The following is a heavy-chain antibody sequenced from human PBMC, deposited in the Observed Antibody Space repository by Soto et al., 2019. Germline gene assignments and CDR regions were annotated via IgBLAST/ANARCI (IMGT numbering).Heavy chain of an antibody. V-gene: IGHV4-30-2*01. CDR3: ARGYGGNYNLFDP. J-gene: IGHJ5*02. Sequence: PSETLSLTCAVSGGSISSGGYSWSWIRQPPGKGLEWIGYIYHSGSTYYNPSLKSRVTISVDRSKNQFSLKLSSVTAADTAVYYCARGYGGNYNLFDPWGQGTLVTVSS. D-gene: IGHD4-17*01. CDR2: IYHSGST. CDR1: GGSISSGGYS.